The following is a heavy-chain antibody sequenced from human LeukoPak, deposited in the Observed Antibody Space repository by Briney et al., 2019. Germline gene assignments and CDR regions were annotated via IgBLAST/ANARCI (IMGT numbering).Heavy chain of an antibody. CDR2: INHSGST. D-gene: IGHD6-13*01. CDR3: ASRYSSSWYYNY. J-gene: IGHJ4*02. Sequence: PSETLSLTCAVYGGSFSGYYWSWIRQPPEKGLEWIGEINHSGSTNYNPSLKSRVTISVDTSKNQFSLKLSSVTAADTAVYYCASRYSSSWYYNYWGQGTLVTVSS. CDR1: GGSFSGYY. V-gene: IGHV4-34*01.